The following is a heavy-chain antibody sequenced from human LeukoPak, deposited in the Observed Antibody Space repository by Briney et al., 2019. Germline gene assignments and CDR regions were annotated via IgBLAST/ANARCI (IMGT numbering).Heavy chain of an antibody. D-gene: IGHD6-19*01. CDR2: MNPNSGNT. J-gene: IGHJ4*02. CDR3: ASFLGWYVEGFDY. CDR1: GYTFTSYY. V-gene: IGHV1-8*01. Sequence: ASLNLSCKASGYTFTSYYSNWIRQPTGQGLEWMGCMNPNSGNTGYAHKIKRRITITSNTTINTAHKERTSPTSDTPAVYYAASFLGWYVEGFDYWGQGALVTVSS.